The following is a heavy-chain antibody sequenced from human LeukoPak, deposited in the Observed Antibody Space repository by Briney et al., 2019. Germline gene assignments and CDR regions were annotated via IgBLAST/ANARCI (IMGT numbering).Heavy chain of an antibody. D-gene: IGHD2-2*01. Sequence: SETLSLTCTVSGASISSWYWSWIRQSPGKGLEWIGDIYGSGSTNYNPSLKSRVSMSTDSSKNQFSLKLNSVTAADTAVYYCARQTALVGYASGLGFNYWGQGILVTVSS. CDR3: ARQTALVGYASGLGFNY. J-gene: IGHJ4*02. V-gene: IGHV4-59*01. CDR2: IYGSGST. CDR1: GASISSWY.